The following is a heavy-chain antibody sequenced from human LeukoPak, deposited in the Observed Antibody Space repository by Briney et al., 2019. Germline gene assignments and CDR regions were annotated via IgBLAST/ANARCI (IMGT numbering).Heavy chain of an antibody. CDR3: ARGVGYQLLFTGAIGLNWFDP. V-gene: IGHV4-39*07. J-gene: IGHJ5*02. D-gene: IGHD2-2*01. Sequence: SETLSLTCTVSGGSISSSSYYWGWICQPPGKGLEWIGSIYYSGSTNYNPSLKSRVTISVDTSKNQFSLKLSSVTAADTAVYYCARGVGYQLLFTGAIGLNWFDPWGQGTLVTVSS. CDR1: GGSISSSSYY. CDR2: IYYSGST.